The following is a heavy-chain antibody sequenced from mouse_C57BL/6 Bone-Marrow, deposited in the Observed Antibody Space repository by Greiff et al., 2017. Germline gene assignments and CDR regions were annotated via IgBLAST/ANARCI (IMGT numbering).Heavy chain of an antibody. V-gene: IGHV1-74*01. CDR1: GYTFTSYW. J-gene: IGHJ1*03. CDR2: IHPSDSDT. CDR3: AMKIPYYYGTLYFDV. Sequence: QVQLQQPGAELVKPGASVKVSCKASGYTFTSYWMHWVKQRPGQGLEWIGRIHPSDSDTNYNQKFKGKATLTVDKSSSTAYMQLSSLTSEDSAVYYCAMKIPYYYGTLYFDVWGTGTTVTVSS. D-gene: IGHD1-1*01.